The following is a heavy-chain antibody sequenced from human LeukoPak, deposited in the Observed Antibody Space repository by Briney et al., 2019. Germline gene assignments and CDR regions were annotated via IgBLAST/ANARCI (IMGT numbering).Heavy chain of an antibody. CDR3: ARGYDILTGSYYFDY. D-gene: IGHD3-9*01. V-gene: IGHV4-59*01. CDR2: IYYSGST. CDR1: GGSISSYY. Sequence: NPSETLSLTCTVSGGSISSYYWSWIRQPPGKGLEWIGYIYYSGSTNYNPSLKSRVTISVDTSKNQFSLKLSSVTAADTAVYYCARGYDILTGSYYFDYWGQGPRSPSPQ. J-gene: IGHJ4*02.